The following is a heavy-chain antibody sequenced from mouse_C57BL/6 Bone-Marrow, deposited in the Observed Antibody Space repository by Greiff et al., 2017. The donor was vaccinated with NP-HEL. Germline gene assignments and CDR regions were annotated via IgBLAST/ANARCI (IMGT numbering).Heavy chain of an antibody. Sequence: QVQLKQSGAELARPGASVKMSCKASGYTFTSSTMHWVKQRPGQGLEWIGYINPSSGYTKYNQKFKDKATLTADQSSSTAYMQLSSLTSEDSAVYYCARWLRRGFAYWGQGTLVTVSA. J-gene: IGHJ3*01. CDR1: GYTFTSST. D-gene: IGHD2-2*01. V-gene: IGHV1-4*01. CDR3: ARWLRRGFAY. CDR2: INPSSGYT.